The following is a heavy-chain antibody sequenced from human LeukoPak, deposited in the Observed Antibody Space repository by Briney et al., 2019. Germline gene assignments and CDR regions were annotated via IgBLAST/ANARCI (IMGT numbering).Heavy chain of an antibody. J-gene: IGHJ6*02. CDR1: GGSFSGYY. V-gene: IGHV4-34*01. Sequence: KPSETLSLTCAVYGGSFSGYYWSWIRQPPGKGLEWIGEINHSGSTNYNPSLKSRVTISVDTSKNQFSLKLSSVTAADTAVYYCARNTNPRFRATYYYGMDVWGQGTTVTVSS. D-gene: IGHD3-10*01. CDR2: INHSGST. CDR3: ARNTNPRFRATYYYGMDV.